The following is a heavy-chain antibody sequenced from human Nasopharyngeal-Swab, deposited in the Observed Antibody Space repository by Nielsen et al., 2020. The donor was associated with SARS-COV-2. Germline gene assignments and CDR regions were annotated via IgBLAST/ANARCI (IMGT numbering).Heavy chain of an antibody. Sequence: GGSLRLSCAASGFTFSSYGMHWLRQAPGKGLEWVAVISYDGSNKYYADSVKDRFTISRDNSKNRLYLQMNSLRAEDTAVYYCAKETDSSFDYWGQGTLVTVSS. J-gene: IGHJ4*02. CDR2: ISYDGSNK. CDR3: AKETDSSFDY. CDR1: GFTFSSYG. V-gene: IGHV3-30*18. D-gene: IGHD3-22*01.